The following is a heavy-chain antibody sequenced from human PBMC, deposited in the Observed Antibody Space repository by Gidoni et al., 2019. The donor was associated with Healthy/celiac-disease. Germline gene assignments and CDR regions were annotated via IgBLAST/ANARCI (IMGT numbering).Heavy chain of an antibody. V-gene: IGHV1-46*01. CDR3: ARDRSGRTVTPYYFDY. D-gene: IGHD4-17*01. J-gene: IGHJ4*02. CDR2: INPSGGST. Sequence: QVQLVQSGAEVKKPGASVKVSCKASGYTFTSYYMHWVRQAPGQGLEWMGIINPSGGSTSYAQKFQGRVTMTRDTSTSTVYMELSSLRSEDTAVYYCARDRSGRTVTPYYFDYWGQGTLVTVSS. CDR1: GYTFTSYY.